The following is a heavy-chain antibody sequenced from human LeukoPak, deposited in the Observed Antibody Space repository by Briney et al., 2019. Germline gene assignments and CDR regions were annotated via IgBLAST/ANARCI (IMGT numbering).Heavy chain of an antibody. D-gene: IGHD6-19*01. J-gene: IGHJ4*02. CDR1: GFTFSRYG. CDR3: ARNPSDWSPDY. V-gene: IGHV3-33*01. Sequence: GGSLRLSCAASGFTFSRYGMHWVRQAPGKGLEWVAIIWYDGSKQYYADPVKGRFTISRDNSKNTVYLQMNSLRAEDTAMYFCARNPSDWSPDYWGQGTLVTVSS. CDR2: IWYDGSKQ.